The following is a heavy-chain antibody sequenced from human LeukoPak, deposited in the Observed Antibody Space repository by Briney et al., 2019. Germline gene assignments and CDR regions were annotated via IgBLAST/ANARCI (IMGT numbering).Heavy chain of an antibody. CDR2: INPNSGGT. Sequence: ASVKVSCKASGYTFTGYYMHWVRQAPGQGLEWMGWINPNSGGTNYAQKFQGRVTMTRDTSISTAYMELTRLRSEDTAVYYCATGYGGCSSTSCFLLFDYWGQGTLVTVSS. CDR1: GYTFTGYY. J-gene: IGHJ4*02. CDR3: ATGYGGCSSTSCFLLFDY. V-gene: IGHV1-2*02. D-gene: IGHD2-2*01.